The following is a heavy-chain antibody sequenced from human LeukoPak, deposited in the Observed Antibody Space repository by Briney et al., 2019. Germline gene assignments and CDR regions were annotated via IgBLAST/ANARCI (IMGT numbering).Heavy chain of an antibody. CDR3: ARGQEYYYDSSAYSKFDY. J-gene: IGHJ4*02. Sequence: GRSLGLSCAASGFTFNNYGMHWVRQAPGKGLEWVAAIWYDGSNKYYADSVKGRFTISRDNSKNTLYLQMNSLRAEDTALYYCARGQEYYYDSSAYSKFDYWGQGTLVTVSS. CDR1: GFTFNNYG. CDR2: IWYDGSNK. V-gene: IGHV3-33*01. D-gene: IGHD3-22*01.